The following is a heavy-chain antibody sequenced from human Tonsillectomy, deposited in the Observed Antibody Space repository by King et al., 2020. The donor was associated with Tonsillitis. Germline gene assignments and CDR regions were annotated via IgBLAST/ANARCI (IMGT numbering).Heavy chain of an antibody. CDR2: ISSGSSTI. CDR3: AREGDSSLTFDY. J-gene: IGHJ4*02. V-gene: IGHV3-48*02. Sequence: QLVQSGGGLVQPGGSLRLSCAASGFSFSTYSMHWVRQAPGKGLEWVSYISSGSSTIYYADSVKGRFTISRDNAKNSLYLQMNSLRDEDTAVYYCAREGDSSLTFDYWGQGTLVTVSS. CDR1: GFSFSTYS. D-gene: IGHD6-13*01.